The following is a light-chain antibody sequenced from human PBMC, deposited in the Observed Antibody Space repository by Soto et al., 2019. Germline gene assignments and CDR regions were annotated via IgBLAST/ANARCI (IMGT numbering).Light chain of an antibody. V-gene: IGKV3-20*01. J-gene: IGKJ2*01. CDR1: QSVSSSY. CDR2: GAS. CDR3: QQYGSSPMYT. Sequence: EIVLTQSPGTLSLSPGERATLSCRARQSVSSSYLAWYQQKPGQAPRLLIHGASTRATAIPDRFSGTGSGTDFTLTISRLEPEDSAVYYCQQYGSSPMYTFGQGTKLEIK.